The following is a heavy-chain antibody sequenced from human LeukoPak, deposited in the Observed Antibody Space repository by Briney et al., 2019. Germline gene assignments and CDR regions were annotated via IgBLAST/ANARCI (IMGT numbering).Heavy chain of an antibody. J-gene: IGHJ4*02. CDR1: GGSFSGYY. V-gene: IGHV4-34*01. Sequence: SETLSLTCAVYGGSFSGYYWSWIRQPPGKGLEWIGGINHSGSTNYNPSLKSRVTISVDTSKNQFSLKLSSVTAADTAVYYCARVRRYYDSSGLLDYWGQGTLVTVSS. D-gene: IGHD3-22*01. CDR2: INHSGST. CDR3: ARVRRYYDSSGLLDY.